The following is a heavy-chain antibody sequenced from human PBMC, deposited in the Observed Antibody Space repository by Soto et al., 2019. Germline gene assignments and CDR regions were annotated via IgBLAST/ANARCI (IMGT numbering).Heavy chain of an antibody. J-gene: IGHJ6*03. V-gene: IGHV4-39*01. CDR1: GGSISSSSYY. CDR2: IYYSGST. Sequence: SETLSLTCTVSGGSISSSSYYWGWIRQPPGKGLEWIGSIYYSGSTYYNPSLKGPVTISVATSKNQFSLKLSPVTAADTAVYYCARSRSNPAPEYYYYYYMDVWGKGTTVTVSS. CDR3: ARSRSNPAPEYYYYYYMDV.